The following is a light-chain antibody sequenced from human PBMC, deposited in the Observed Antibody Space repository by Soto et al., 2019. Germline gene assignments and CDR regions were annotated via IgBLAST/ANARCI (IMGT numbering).Light chain of an antibody. CDR1: QDIRND. J-gene: IGKJ3*01. Sequence: AIQMTQSPSSLSSSVGDRVTITCRASQDIRNDLGWYQHKPGKAPNLLIYNASSLQSGVPSRFNGSGSGTDFTLTISSLQPEDSATYYCLHDDSYPRTFGPGTKVDV. V-gene: IGKV1-6*01. CDR2: NAS. CDR3: LHDDSYPRT.